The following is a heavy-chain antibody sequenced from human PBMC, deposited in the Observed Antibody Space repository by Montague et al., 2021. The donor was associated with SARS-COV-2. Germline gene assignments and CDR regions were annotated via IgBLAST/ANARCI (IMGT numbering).Heavy chain of an antibody. D-gene: IGHD3-3*01. V-gene: IGHV3-23*01. CDR1: GFTFSSYA. Sequence: SLRLSFAASGFTFSSYAMSWVRQAPGKGLEWVSAISGSGGSTYYADSVKGRFTISRDNSKNTLYPQMNSLRAEDTAVYYCANTPLFYDFWSGYTQDYFDCWGQGTRVTVSS. CDR2: ISGSGGST. CDR3: ANTPLFYDFWSGYTQDYFDC. J-gene: IGHJ4*02.